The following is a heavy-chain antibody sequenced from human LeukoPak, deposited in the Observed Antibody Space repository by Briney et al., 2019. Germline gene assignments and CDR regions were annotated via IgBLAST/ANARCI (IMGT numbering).Heavy chain of an antibody. CDR3: AKDREFRSYGYYFDY. CDR1: GFTFDDYA. Sequence: GESLRLSCAASGFTFDDYAMHWVRQAPGKGLEWVSGISWNSGSIGYADSVKGRFTISRDNAKNSLYLQMNSLRAEDTALYYCAKDREFRSYGYYFDYWGQGTLVTVSS. CDR2: ISWNSGSI. V-gene: IGHV3-9*01. D-gene: IGHD5-18*01. J-gene: IGHJ4*02.